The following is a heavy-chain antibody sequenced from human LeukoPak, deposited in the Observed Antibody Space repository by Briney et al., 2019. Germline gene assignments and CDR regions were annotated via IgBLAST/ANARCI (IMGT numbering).Heavy chain of an antibody. D-gene: IGHD6-19*01. CDR3: ARTRIGSGWYFDY. CDR2: ISSSGSTI. CDR1: GFTCSGYY. J-gene: IGHJ4*02. V-gene: IGHV3-11*01. Sequence: GGSLRLSCAASGFTCSGYYMSWIREAPGKGLEWVLYISSSGSTIYYADSVKGRFTISRDNAKNSLYLQMNSLRAEDTAVYYCARTRIGSGWYFDYWGQGTLVTVSS.